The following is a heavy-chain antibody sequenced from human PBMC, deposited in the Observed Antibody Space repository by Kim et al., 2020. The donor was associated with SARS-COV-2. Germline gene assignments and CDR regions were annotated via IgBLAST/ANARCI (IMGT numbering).Heavy chain of an antibody. Sequence: TSYADSVKGRFTISRDNAKNTRYLQMNSLRAEDTAVYYCATGIAAGRTPYWGQGTLVTVSS. V-gene: IGHV3-74*01. CDR3: ATGIAAGRTPY. CDR2: T. J-gene: IGHJ4*02. D-gene: IGHD6-13*01.